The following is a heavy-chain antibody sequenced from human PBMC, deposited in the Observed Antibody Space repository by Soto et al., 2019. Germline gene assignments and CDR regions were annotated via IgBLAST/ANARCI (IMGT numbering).Heavy chain of an antibody. Sequence: QVQLVQSGAEVKKPGASVKVSCKASGYTFTSYAMHWVRQAPGQRFEWMGWINAGNGNTKYSQKFQGRVTITRDTYASKAYMELSSLISEDTDVYYCARTRRTLWFGELLDYWGQGTLVTVSS. J-gene: IGHJ4*02. CDR2: INAGNGNT. CDR1: GYTFTSYA. V-gene: IGHV1-3*01. D-gene: IGHD3-10*01. CDR3: ARTRRTLWFGELLDY.